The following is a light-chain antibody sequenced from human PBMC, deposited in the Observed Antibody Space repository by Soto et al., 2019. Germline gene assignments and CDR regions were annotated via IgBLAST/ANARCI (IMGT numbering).Light chain of an antibody. V-gene: IGKV3-15*01. CDR3: QQYINLWT. CDR2: DAS. J-gene: IGKJ1*01. CDR1: QSISSY. Sequence: ESVLMQSPGTLSLSPGERSTLSCMASQSISSYLAWYQQKPGQAPRLLIYDASTRATGIPARLSGSGSGTVFTLTISSLQSEDFAVYYCQQYINLWTFGQGTKVDIK.